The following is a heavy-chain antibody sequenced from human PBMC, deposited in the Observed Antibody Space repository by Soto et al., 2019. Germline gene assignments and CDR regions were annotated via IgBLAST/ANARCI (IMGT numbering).Heavy chain of an antibody. Sequence: WTWIRQPPGKGLEWIGFMYNSGRTHDNPSLKSRVTISLDTSKNQFSLNLRSVTAADTAVYYCASMGYHYGSGSYPLDYWGQGTLVTVSS. V-gene: IGHV4-59*08. CDR2: MYNSGRT. J-gene: IGHJ4*02. D-gene: IGHD3-10*01. CDR3: ASMGYHYGSGSYPLDY.